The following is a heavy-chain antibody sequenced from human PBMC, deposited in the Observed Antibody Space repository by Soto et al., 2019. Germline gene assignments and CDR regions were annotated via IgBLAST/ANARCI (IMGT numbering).Heavy chain of an antibody. V-gene: IGHV3-30*18. J-gene: IGHJ4*02. CDR2: ISYDGSNK. D-gene: IGHD6-13*01. Sequence: QVQLVESGGGVVQPGRSLRLSCAASGFTFSSYGMHWVRQAPGKGLEWVAVISYDGSNKYYADSVKGRFTISRDNSKNTLYLQMNSLRAEHTAVYYCAKDPWALAAAEGRTSYYFDYWGQGTLVTVSS. CDR1: GFTFSSYG. CDR3: AKDPWALAAAEGRTSYYFDY.